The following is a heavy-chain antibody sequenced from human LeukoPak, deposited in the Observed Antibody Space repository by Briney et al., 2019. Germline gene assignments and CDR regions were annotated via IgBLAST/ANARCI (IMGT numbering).Heavy chain of an antibody. CDR3: ASGSGSYLMNAFDI. CDR1: GYSFTTYW. V-gene: IGHV5-51*01. D-gene: IGHD3-10*01. CDR2: IHAGDSDT. J-gene: IGHJ3*02. Sequence: GESLKISCKGSGYSFTTYWIGWVRQMPGKGLEWMGIIHAGDSDTRYSPSFQGQVTISADKSISTAYLKWSSLKASDTAMYYCASGSGSYLMNAFDIWGQGTMVTVSS.